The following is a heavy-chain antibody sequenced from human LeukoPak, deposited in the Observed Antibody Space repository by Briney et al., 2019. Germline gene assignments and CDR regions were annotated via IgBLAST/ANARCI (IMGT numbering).Heavy chain of an antibody. V-gene: IGHV3-21*01. J-gene: IGHJ5*02. D-gene: IGHD3-3*01. CDR2: ISSSSSYI. CDR3: ARDHPRGEWLP. Sequence: PGGSLRLSCAASGFTFSSYSMNCVRQAPGEGLECVSSISSSSSYIYYADSVKGRFTISRDNAKNSLYLQMNSLRAEDTAVYYCARDHPRGEWLPWGQETLVTVSS. CDR1: GFTFSSYS.